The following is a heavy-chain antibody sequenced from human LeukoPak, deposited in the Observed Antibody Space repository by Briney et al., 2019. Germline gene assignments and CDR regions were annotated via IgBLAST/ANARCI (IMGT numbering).Heavy chain of an antibody. Sequence: GGSLRLSCATSGFTFSSYAMHWVRQAPGKGLEWVAVISYDGSNKYYADSVKGRFTISRDNSKNTLYLQMNSLRAEDTAVYYCARGEYSSSSSEFDYWGQGTLVTVSS. V-gene: IGHV3-30-3*01. D-gene: IGHD6-6*01. CDR1: GFTFSSYA. J-gene: IGHJ4*02. CDR3: ARGEYSSSSSEFDY. CDR2: ISYDGSNK.